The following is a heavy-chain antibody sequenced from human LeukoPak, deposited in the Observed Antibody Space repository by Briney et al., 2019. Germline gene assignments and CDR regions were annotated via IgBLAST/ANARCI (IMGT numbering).Heavy chain of an antibody. CDR3: ARGAFGSGSLYDAFDI. CDR1: GFTISSYS. J-gene: IGHJ3*02. Sequence: GGSLRLSCAASGFTISSYSMNWVRQAPGKGLEWVSSISSSSSYIYYADSVKGRLTISRDNAKNSLYLQMNSLRAEDTAVYYCARGAFGSGSLYDAFDIWGQGTMVTVSS. D-gene: IGHD3-10*01. CDR2: ISSSSSYI. V-gene: IGHV3-21*01.